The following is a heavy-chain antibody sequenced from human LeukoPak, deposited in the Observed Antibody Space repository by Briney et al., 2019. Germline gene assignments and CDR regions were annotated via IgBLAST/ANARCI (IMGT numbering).Heavy chain of an antibody. CDR3: ARDMASNY. CDR2: ISTSSTYI. Sequence: PGGSLRLSCAASGFTFSSYAMSWVRQAPGKGLEWVSSISTSSTYIYYADSVKGRFTISRDNAKNSLYLQMNSLRAEDTAVYYCARDMASNYWGQGTLVTVSS. V-gene: IGHV3-21*01. D-gene: IGHD5-24*01. CDR1: GFTFSSYA. J-gene: IGHJ4*02.